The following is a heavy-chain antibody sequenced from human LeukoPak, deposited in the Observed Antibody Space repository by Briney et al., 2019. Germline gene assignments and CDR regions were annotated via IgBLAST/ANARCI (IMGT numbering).Heavy chain of an antibody. CDR1: GGSINLSSYY. J-gene: IGHJ4*02. CDR2: TYYSGST. V-gene: IGHV4-39*01. Sequence: PSETLSLTCTVSGGSINLSSYYCRWIRQPPGKGLEWIWNTYYSGSTYYNPSLKSRVSISVDPSKNQFSLKLTSVTAADTAVYYCARLLYFDWSPYFDYWGQGTLVTVSS. CDR3: ARLLYFDWSPYFDY. D-gene: IGHD3-9*01.